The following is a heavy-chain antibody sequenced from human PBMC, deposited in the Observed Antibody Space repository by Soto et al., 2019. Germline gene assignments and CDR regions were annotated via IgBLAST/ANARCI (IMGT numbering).Heavy chain of an antibody. J-gene: IGHJ5*02. CDR2: MNPGSGDT. V-gene: IGHV1-8*01. D-gene: IGHD5-18*01. CDR1: GYIFTNND. Sequence: GASVKVSCKASGYIFTNNDVSWVRQATGQGLEWMGWMNPGSGDTGYAQKFQGRVTMTRNISIATAYMELSSLRADDTAIYYCARMASFGSLNWFDPWGQGTLVT. CDR3: ARMASFGSLNWFDP.